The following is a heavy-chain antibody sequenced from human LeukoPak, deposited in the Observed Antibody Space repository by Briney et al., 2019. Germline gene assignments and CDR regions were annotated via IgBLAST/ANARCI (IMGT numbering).Heavy chain of an antibody. CDR2: IYNAVT. J-gene: IGHJ4*02. CDR1: GFAFRSYA. D-gene: IGHD3-10*01. V-gene: IGHV3-53*01. Sequence: SGGSLRLSCSASGFAFRSYAMSWVRQAPGKGLEWVSLIYNAVTYADSVKGRFTISRDDSKNTLNLQMNSLRADDTAVYYCARLRGNTMVEYWGQGTLVTVSS. CDR3: ARLRGNTMVEY.